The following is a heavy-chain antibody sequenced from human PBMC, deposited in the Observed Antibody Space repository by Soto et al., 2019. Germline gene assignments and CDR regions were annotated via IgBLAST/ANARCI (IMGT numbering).Heavy chain of an antibody. V-gene: IGHV3-30*18. CDR2: ISYDGSNK. CDR1: GFTFSSYG. Sequence: QVQLVESGGGVVQPGRSLRLSCAASGFTFSSYGMHWVRQAPGKGLEWVAVISYDGSNKYYADSVKGRFTISRDNSKNTLHLQMNRLRAEDTAVYYCAKDLTPGIAVADTEAKYYYYGMDVWGPGTTVTVSS. D-gene: IGHD6-13*01. J-gene: IGHJ6*02. CDR3: AKDLTPGIAVADTEAKYYYYGMDV.